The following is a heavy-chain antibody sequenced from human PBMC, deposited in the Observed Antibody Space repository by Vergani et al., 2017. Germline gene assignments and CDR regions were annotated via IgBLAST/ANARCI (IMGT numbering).Heavy chain of an antibody. CDR1: GFTFSSYE. J-gene: IGHJ4*02. CDR2: ISSSGSTI. CDR3: ARDGGDTAMVDY. D-gene: IGHD5-18*01. Sequence: EVQLVESGGGLVKPGGSLRLSCAASGFTFSSYEMNWVRQAPGKGLEWVSYISSSGSTIYYADSVKGRFTISRDNAKNSLYLQMNSLRAEDTAVYYCARDGGDTAMVDYWGQGTLVTVSS. V-gene: IGHV3-48*03.